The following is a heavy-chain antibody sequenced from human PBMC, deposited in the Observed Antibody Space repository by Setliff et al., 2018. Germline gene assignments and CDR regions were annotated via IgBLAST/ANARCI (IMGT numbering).Heavy chain of an antibody. D-gene: IGHD2-2*01. Sequence: ASVKVSCKASGYTFTGYYMHWVRQAPGQGLEWMGWINPNSGGTNYAQKLQGRVTMTTDTSTSTAYMELRSLRSDDTAVYYCARVLFHCSSTSCYLDAFDIWGQGTMVTVSS. CDR1: GYTFTGYY. J-gene: IGHJ3*02. CDR3: ARVLFHCSSTSCYLDAFDI. CDR2: INPNSGGT. V-gene: IGHV1-2*02.